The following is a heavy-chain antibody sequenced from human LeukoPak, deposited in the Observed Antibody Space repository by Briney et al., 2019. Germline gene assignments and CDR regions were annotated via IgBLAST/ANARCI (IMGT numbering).Heavy chain of an antibody. J-gene: IGHJ6*03. CDR3: ARDPYSGTYGDTYYYYMDV. CDR1: GFSFSSYN. CDR2: ITSSSTYT. V-gene: IGHV3-21*01. D-gene: IGHD1-26*01. Sequence: GGSLRLSCAASGFSFSSYNMNWVRQTPGKGLEWVSSITSSSTYTFYADSVKGRFTISRDNAKNSLYLQMNSLRAEDTAVYYCARDPYSGTYGDTYYYYMDVWGKGTTVTISS.